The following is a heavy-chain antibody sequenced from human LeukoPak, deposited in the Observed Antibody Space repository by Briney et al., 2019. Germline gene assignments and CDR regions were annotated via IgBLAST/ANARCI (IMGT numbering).Heavy chain of an antibody. D-gene: IGHD1-26*01. V-gene: IGHV3-48*03. J-gene: IGHJ3*02. CDR3: ARDGWELHDAFDI. CDR1: GFTFSSYE. CDR2: ISSSGSTI. Sequence: GGSLRLSCAASGFTFSSYEMNWVRQAPGKGLEWVSYISSSGSTIYYADSVKGRFTISRDNAKNPLYLQMNSLRAEDTAVYYCARDGWELHDAFDIWGQGTMVTVSS.